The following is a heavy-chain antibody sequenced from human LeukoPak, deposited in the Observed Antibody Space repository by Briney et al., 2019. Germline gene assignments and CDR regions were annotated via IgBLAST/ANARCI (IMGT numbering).Heavy chain of an antibody. CDR2: ISYDGSEK. D-gene: IGHD3-10*01. Sequence: GGSLRLSCAASGFTFSSYAMHWVRQAPGKGLEWVAVISYDGSEKYYADSVKGRFTISRDTFKNTLYLQVNSLRVEDTAVYYCARDFAIRTVIACYMDVWGRGTTVTVSS. J-gene: IGHJ6*03. CDR3: ARDFAIRTVIACYMDV. V-gene: IGHV3-30-3*01. CDR1: GFTFSSYA.